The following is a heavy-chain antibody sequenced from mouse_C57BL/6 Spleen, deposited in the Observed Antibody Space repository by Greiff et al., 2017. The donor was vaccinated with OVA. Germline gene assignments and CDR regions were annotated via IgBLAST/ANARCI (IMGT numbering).Heavy chain of an antibody. Sequence: QVQLQQPGAELVKPGASVKMSCKASGYTFTSYWITWMKQRPGQGLEWIGDIYPGSGSTNYNEKFKSKATLTVDTSSSTAYMQLSSLTSEDSAVYYCARGPTVVAFRWYFDVWGTGTTVTVSS. D-gene: IGHD1-1*01. CDR2: IYPGSGST. J-gene: IGHJ1*03. CDR1: GYTFTSYW. CDR3: ARGPTVVAFRWYFDV. V-gene: IGHV1-55*01.